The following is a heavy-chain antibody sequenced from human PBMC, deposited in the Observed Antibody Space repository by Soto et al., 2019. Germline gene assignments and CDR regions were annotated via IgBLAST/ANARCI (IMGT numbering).Heavy chain of an antibody. CDR3: VKQGFGGLDQ. Sequence: EVQLLESGGGLVQPGGSLRLSCAASGFTFTSCAMSWVRQAPGMGLEWVSAIGASGSTTYYADSMKGRFTISRDNSKNRLYLQMNSLRADDTGVYYCVKQGFGGLDQWGQGTLVTFSS. D-gene: IGHD3-3*01. J-gene: IGHJ4*02. CDR1: GFTFTSCA. CDR2: IGASGSTT. V-gene: IGHV3-23*05.